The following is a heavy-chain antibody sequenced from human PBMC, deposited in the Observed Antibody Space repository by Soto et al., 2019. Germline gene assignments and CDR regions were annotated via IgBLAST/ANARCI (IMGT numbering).Heavy chain of an antibody. J-gene: IGHJ4*02. D-gene: IGHD4-17*01. V-gene: IGHV4-30-2*01. CDR1: GGSISSGGYS. CDR3: ARGMTTVTTLDY. CDR2: IYHSGST. Sequence: QLQLQESGSGLVKPSQTLSLTCAVSGGSISSGGYSWSWIRQPPGKGLEWIGYIYHSGSTYYNPSLKSRVTISLDRSKKQFALKLSSVTAAETAVYYCARGMTTVTTLDYWGQGTLVTVSS.